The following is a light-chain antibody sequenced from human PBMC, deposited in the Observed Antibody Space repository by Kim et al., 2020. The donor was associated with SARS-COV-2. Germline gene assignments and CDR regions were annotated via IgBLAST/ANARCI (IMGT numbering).Light chain of an antibody. J-gene: IGKJ2*01. Sequence: EIVMTQSPATLSVSPGERATLSCRASQSVSSNLAWYQQKPGQAPRLLMYGASIRATGIPARFSGSGSGTVFPLTISILQSEDFAVYYCQQYNNWPGTFGQRTKLEI. CDR3: QQYNNWPGT. CDR1: QSVSSN. CDR2: GAS. V-gene: IGKV3D-15*03.